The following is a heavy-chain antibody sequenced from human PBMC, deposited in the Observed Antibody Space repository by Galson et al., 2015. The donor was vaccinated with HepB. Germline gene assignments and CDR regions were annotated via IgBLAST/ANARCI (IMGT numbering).Heavy chain of an antibody. CDR3: ARLPTGYPNWFDP. CDR2: IYPGDSRT. Sequence: QSGAEVKKPGESLKISCQGPGYSFGNYWIGWMRQMPGRGLEWMGVIYPGDSRTNYSPSFQGQVTISADTSINTAYLQWSSLKASDTAMYYCARLPTGYPNWFDPWGQGTLVTVSS. D-gene: IGHD3-9*01. J-gene: IGHJ5*02. V-gene: IGHV5-51*01. CDR1: GYSFGNYW.